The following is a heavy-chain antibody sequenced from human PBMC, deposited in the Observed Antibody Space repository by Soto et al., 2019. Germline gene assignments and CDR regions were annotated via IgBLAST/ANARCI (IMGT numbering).Heavy chain of an antibody. J-gene: IGHJ4*02. CDR3: ARGGGYCSGGSCYIGSFDY. Sequence: EASVKVSCKASGGTFSSYAISWVRQAPGQGLEWMGGIIPIFGTANYAQKFQGRVTITADESTSTAYMELSSLRSEDTAVYYCARGGGYCSGGSCYIGSFDYWGQGTLVTVSS. V-gene: IGHV1-69*13. CDR2: IIPIFGTA. D-gene: IGHD2-15*01. CDR1: GGTFSSYA.